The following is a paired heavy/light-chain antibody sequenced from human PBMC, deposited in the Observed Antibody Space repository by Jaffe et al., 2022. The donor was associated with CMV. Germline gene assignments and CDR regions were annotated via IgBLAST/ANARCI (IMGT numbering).Heavy chain of an antibody. CDR1: GYTFDDYY. CDR2: IKPSGEDT. J-gene: IGHJ3*01. D-gene: IGHD3-22*01. Sequence: QEQLLQSGAEVRKPGASVKVSCKGSGYTFDDYYIHWVRQAPGQGLEWMGIIKPSGEDTRYAGKFRGRATMTMDTSTSSVYLELSSLTSEDTAMYFCARDLVDKYDRSGHDAFDVWGQGTMVTVSS. CDR3: ARDLVDKYDRSGHDAFDV. V-gene: IGHV1-46*02.
Light chain of an antibody. V-gene: IGKV1-17*03. CDR3: LQHYTYPRT. CDR2: GAS. Sequence: DIQMTQSPSAMSASVGDRVTITCRASQGIDNYLAWFQQKPGKVPERLIYGASNLQSGVPSRFSASGSGTEFTLTISSLQPEDFATYYCLQHYTYPRTFGQGTKLEIK. CDR1: QGIDNY. J-gene: IGKJ2*01.